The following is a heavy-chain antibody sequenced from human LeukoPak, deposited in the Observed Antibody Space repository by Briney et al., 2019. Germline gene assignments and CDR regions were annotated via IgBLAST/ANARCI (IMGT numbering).Heavy chain of an antibody. CDR2: IKQDGSEK. CDR3: AKDRYCSGGSCSFDY. Sequence: GGSLRLSCAASGFTFSSYWMSWVRQAPGKGLEWVANIKQDGSEKYYVDSVKGRFTISRDNSKNTLYLQMNSLRAEDTAVYYCAKDRYCSGGSCSFDYWGQGTLVTVSS. D-gene: IGHD2-15*01. CDR1: GFTFSSYW. J-gene: IGHJ4*02. V-gene: IGHV3-7*03.